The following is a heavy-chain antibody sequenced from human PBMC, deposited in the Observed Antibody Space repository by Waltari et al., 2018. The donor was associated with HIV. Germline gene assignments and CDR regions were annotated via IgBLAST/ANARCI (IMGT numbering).Heavy chain of an antibody. Sequence: QLQLQESGPGLVKPSETLSLTCTVSGGSISSSSYYWGWIRQPPGTGLAWIGSIYYSGSTYYNPSRKSRVTISVDTSKNRFSLKLSSVTAADTAVYYCARRGGGYDRSWFDPWGQGTLVTVSS. V-gene: IGHV4-39*07. CDR3: ARRGGGYDRSWFDP. CDR1: GGSISSSSYY. D-gene: IGHD5-12*01. J-gene: IGHJ5*02. CDR2: IYYSGST.